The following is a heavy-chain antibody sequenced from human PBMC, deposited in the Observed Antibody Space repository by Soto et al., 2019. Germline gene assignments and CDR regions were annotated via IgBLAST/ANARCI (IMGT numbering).Heavy chain of an antibody. CDR2: IIPIFGTA. CDR1: GGTFSSYA. V-gene: IGHV1-69*06. D-gene: IGHD3-9*01. J-gene: IGHJ6*02. Sequence: VASVKVSCKASGGTFSSYAISWVRQAPGQGLEWMGGIIPIFGTANYAQKFQGRVTITADKSTSTAYMELSSLRSEDTAVYYCARRRSDILTGYYTLGYYYGMDVWGQGTTVTVSS. CDR3: ARRRSDILTGYYTLGYYYGMDV.